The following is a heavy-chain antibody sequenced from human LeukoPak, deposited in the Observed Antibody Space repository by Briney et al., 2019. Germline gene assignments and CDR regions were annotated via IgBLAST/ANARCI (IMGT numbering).Heavy chain of an antibody. D-gene: IGHD5-12*01. V-gene: IGHV4-34*01. CDR2: INHSGST. CDR1: GGSFSGYY. Sequence: PSETLSLTCAVYGGSFSGYYWSWIRQPPGKGLEWIGEINHSGSTNYNPSLKSRVTISVDTSKNQFSLKLSSVTAADTAVYYCARGARGYSGYVKYWGQGTLVTVSP. CDR3: ARGARGYSGYVKY. J-gene: IGHJ4*02.